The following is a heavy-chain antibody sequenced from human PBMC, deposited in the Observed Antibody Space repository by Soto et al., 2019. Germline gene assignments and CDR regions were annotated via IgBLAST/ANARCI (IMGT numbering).Heavy chain of an antibody. CDR2: ISYSGST. D-gene: IGHD5-18*01. CDR1: GGSISSSY. V-gene: IGHV4-59*01. Sequence: SETLSLTCSVSGGSISSSYWSWIRQPPGKGLEWIGYISYSGSTTYNPSLKSRITLSVDTSKNQFSLRVSSVTAADMAVYYCARGHRAMEYYYYYGMDVWRQGTTVTVS. J-gene: IGHJ6*02. CDR3: ARGHRAMEYYYYYGMDV.